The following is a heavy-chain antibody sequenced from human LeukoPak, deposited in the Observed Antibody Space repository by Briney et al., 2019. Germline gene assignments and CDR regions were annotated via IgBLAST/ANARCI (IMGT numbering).Heavy chain of an antibody. J-gene: IGHJ4*02. V-gene: IGHV4-59*12. D-gene: IGHD2-15*01. CDR2: IYYSGST. CDR1: GGSISSYY. Sequence: SETLSLTCTVSGGSISSYYWSWIRQPPGKGLEWIGYIYYSGSTNYNPSLKSRVTISVDTSKNQFSLKLSSVTAADTAVYYCATSGDCSGGSCYSRPYDYWGQGTLVTVSS. CDR3: ATSGDCSGGSCYSRPYDY.